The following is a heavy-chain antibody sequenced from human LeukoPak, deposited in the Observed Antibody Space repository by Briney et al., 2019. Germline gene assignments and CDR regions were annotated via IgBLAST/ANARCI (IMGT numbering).Heavy chain of an antibody. D-gene: IGHD5-12*01. V-gene: IGHV1-2*02. CDR1: GYTFTGYY. J-gene: IGHJ4*02. CDR2: IYPKSGGT. CDR3: AIWVLAPRQRGYSGYHPSRDNFAY. Sequence: ASVKVSCKASGYTFTGYYLHWVRQAPGQGLERMGWIYPKSGGTNSAQKFPGRVTITTDTSTSTAYMVLRRLRSDDTAVYYCAIWVLAPRQRGYSGYHPSRDNFAYWGQGTLVTVSS.